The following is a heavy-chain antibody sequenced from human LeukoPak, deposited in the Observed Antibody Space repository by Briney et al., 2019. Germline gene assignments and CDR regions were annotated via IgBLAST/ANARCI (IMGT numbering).Heavy chain of an antibody. CDR3: ARSVSSGWRVFDY. Sequence: GGSLRLSCAASGFTVSSNYMSWVRQAPGKGLEWVSVIYSGGSTYYADSVKGRFTISRDNAKNSLYLQMNSLRAEDTAVYYCARSVSSGWRVFDYWGQGTLVTVSS. CDR1: GFTVSSNY. D-gene: IGHD6-19*01. CDR2: IYSGGST. V-gene: IGHV3-53*01. J-gene: IGHJ4*02.